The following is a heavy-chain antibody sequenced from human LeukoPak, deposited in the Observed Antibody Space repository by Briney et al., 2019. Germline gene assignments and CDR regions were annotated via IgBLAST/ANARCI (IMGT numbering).Heavy chain of an antibody. Sequence: GGSLRLSCAASGFTVSSNYMSWVRQAPGKGLEWVSVIYSGGSTYYADSVKGRFTISRDNSKNTLYLQMNSLRAEDTAVYYCAKEIGYIVVVPAAVDAFDIWGQGTMVTVSS. D-gene: IGHD2-2*01. J-gene: IGHJ3*02. CDR3: AKEIGYIVVVPAAVDAFDI. V-gene: IGHV3-66*01. CDR1: GFTVSSNY. CDR2: IYSGGST.